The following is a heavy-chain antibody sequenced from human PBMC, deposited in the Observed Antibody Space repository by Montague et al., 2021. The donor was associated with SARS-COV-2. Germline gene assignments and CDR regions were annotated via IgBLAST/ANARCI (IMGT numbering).Heavy chain of an antibody. CDR2: IYWDDDK. V-gene: IGHV2-5*02. Sequence: PALVKPTQTLTLACTFSGFSLTSTAVGVGWIRQPPGKALEWLALIYWDDDKRYSPSLKSRLTSSKDTSRNQVVLTMANMDPEDTATYYCTHRQGCGEVFDSWGQGTLVTVSS. CDR1: GFSLTSTAVG. CDR3: THRQGCGEVFDS. J-gene: IGHJ4*02. D-gene: IGHD3-10*01.